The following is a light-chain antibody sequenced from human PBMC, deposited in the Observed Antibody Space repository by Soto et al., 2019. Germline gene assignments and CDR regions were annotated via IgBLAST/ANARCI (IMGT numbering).Light chain of an antibody. V-gene: IGKV4-1*01. CDR3: HQYYNSPFFT. CDR1: QSVLKNSNNKNF. Sequence: DIVMTQSPDYLAVSLGERATINCKSSQSVLKNSNNKNFISWYQQKPGQPPKLLIYWASTRESGVPDRFSGSGSGTDFTLTISSLQAEDVAVYYCHQYYNSPFFTFGHGTKVAVK. CDR2: WAS. J-gene: IGKJ3*01.